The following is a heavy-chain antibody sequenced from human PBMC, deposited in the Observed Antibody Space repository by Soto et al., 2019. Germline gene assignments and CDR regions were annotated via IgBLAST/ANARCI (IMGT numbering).Heavy chain of an antibody. D-gene: IGHD3-16*01. CDR2: INPNSGGT. CDR3: ARDPIGGGAPYYCDY. CDR1: GYTFTGNY. J-gene: IGHJ4*02. V-gene: IGHV1-2*02. Sequence: QVQLVQAGAEVKKPGASVKVSCKASGYTFTGNYMHWLRQAPGQGPDWMGWINPNSGGTNYAQKFQGRVTMTRDTSISTAYMELSRLRSDDTDVYYCARDPIGGGAPYYCDYWGQGTLVSVSS.